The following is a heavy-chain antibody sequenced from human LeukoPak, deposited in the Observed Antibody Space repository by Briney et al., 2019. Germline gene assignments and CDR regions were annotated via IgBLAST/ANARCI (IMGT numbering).Heavy chain of an antibody. CDR3: ARARTFNFDY. J-gene: IGHJ4*02. D-gene: IGHD1-14*01. CDR2: ISSGGSTI. V-gene: IGHV3-48*03. Sequence: GGSLRLSCAASGFTFTTSEMNWVRQAPGKGLEWVSYISSGGSTIYYADSVKGRFTISRDNAKSSLYLQMNSLRAEDTAVYYCARARTFNFDYWGQGILVTVSS. CDR1: GFTFTTSE.